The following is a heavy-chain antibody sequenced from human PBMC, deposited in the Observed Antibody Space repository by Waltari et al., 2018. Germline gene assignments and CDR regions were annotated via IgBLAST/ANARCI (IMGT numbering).Heavy chain of an antibody. V-gene: IGHV1-2*06. J-gene: IGHJ6*03. CDR2: INPKSGGP. CDR3: ARGGEWELLATGYYYYYMDV. Sequence: QVQLVQSGAEVKRPGASVKVSCKTSGYTFTGYHMHWVRQAPGQGLEWMGRINPKSGGPNNARKCQGRVAVTRDTSISTAYMELSGLTSDDTAVYYCARGGEWELLATGYYYYYMDVWGKGTTVTVSS. CDR1: GYTFTGYH. D-gene: IGHD1-26*01.